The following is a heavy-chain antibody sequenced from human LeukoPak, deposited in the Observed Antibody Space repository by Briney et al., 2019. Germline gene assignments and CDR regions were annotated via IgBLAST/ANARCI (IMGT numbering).Heavy chain of an antibody. Sequence: SETLSLTCSVSGGSISNYYWSWIRQPPGKGLEWIGYVYISGSTNYNPSFRSRVTIALDTSKRQFSLKLSSVTAADTALYYCARIPLGYSGAYYFDSWGQGTLVTVSS. J-gene: IGHJ4*02. D-gene: IGHD5-12*01. CDR2: VYISGST. CDR3: ARIPLGYSGAYYFDS. CDR1: GGSISNYY. V-gene: IGHV4-4*09.